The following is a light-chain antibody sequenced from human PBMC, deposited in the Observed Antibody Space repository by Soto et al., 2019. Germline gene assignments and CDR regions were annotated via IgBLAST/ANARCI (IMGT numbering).Light chain of an antibody. CDR2: GVS. CDR3: QQYGTSPPT. V-gene: IGKV3-20*01. CDR1: QSIASDS. J-gene: IGKJ2*01. Sequence: IVLTQFPGTLSLSPGKGATLSCRASQSIASDSLAWYRQKLGQAPRLLIYGVSNRATGLPDRFSGGGSGTDFTLTISRLEPQDSAVYYCQQYGTSPPTFGQGTRLEIK.